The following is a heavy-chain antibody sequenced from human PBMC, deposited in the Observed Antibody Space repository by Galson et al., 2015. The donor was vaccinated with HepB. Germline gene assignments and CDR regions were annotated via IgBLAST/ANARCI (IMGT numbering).Heavy chain of an antibody. V-gene: IGHV4-4*02. D-gene: IGHD6-19*01. CDR3: ARVNRRPTASSGWYWGGWFDP. CDR1: GGSISSSNW. Sequence: SETLSLTCAVSGGSISSSNWWGWVRQPPGKGLEWIGEIYHSGSTNYNPSLKSRVTISVDKSKNQFSLKLSSVTAADTAVYYCARVNRRPTASSGWYWGGWFDPWGQGTLVTVSS. CDR2: IYHSGST. J-gene: IGHJ5*02.